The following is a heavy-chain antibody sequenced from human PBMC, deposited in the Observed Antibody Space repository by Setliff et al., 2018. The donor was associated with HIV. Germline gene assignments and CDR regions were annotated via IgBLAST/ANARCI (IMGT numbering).Heavy chain of an antibody. J-gene: IGHJ4*02. V-gene: IGHV4-38-2*01. CDR1: GYSISSGYY. Sequence: SETLSLTCAVSGYSISSGYYWGWIRQPPGKGLEWIGCIYQSGSTYYNPSLKSRVTISVDTSKNQFSLKLSSMTAADTAVYYCATHCTSTSCYSAGLDYWGQGTLVTVSS. CDR2: IYQSGST. D-gene: IGHD2-2*01. CDR3: ATHCTSTSCYSAGLDY.